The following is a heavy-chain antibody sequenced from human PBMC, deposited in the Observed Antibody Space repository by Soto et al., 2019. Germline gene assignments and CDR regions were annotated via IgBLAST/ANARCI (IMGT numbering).Heavy chain of an antibody. D-gene: IGHD3-3*01. V-gene: IGHV3-23*01. CDR1: GFTFSSYA. CDR3: AIGIRGDFWSGWFDY. J-gene: IGHJ4*02. Sequence: EVQLLESGGGLVQPGGSLRLSCAASGFTFSSYAMSWVRQAPGKGLEWVSAISGSGGSTYYADSVKGRFTISRDNSKNPLYLQMNSLRAEDTAVYYCAIGIRGDFWSGWFDYWGQGTLVTVSS. CDR2: ISGSGGST.